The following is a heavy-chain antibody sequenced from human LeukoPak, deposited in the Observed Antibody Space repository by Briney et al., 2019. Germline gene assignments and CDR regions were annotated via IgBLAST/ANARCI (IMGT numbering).Heavy chain of an antibody. CDR1: GFRFSSYE. Sequence: GGSLRLSCAASGFRFSSYEMNWVRRAPGKGLEWVSHISGSAGTTYYADSVKGRFTISRDNAKNSLYLQMNSLRAEDTAIYYCARDASYHYGSGSYDDYWGQGTLVTVSS. J-gene: IGHJ4*02. V-gene: IGHV3-48*03. D-gene: IGHD3-10*01. CDR2: ISGSAGTT. CDR3: ARDASYHYGSGSYDDY.